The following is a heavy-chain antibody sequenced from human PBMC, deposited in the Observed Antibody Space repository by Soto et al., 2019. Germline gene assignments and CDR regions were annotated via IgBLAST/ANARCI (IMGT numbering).Heavy chain of an antibody. V-gene: IGHV1-69*01. J-gene: IGHJ6*02. CDR3: ARVGHISNCGMAV. D-gene: IGHD1-26*01. Sequence: QVQLVQSGAEVKKPGSSVKVSCEASGGTFSSYPINWVRQAPGQGVEWMGGIIPFFGTSDYAQKFQGRVTITAEDSTSTAYMELRRLRSEDTDVYYCARVGHISNCGMAVWGQGTTVTVSS. CDR1: GGTFSSYP. CDR2: IIPFFGTS.